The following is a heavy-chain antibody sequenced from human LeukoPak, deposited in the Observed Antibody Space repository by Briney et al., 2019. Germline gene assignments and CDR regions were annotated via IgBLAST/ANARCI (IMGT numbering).Heavy chain of an antibody. J-gene: IGHJ3*02. CDR1: EFSVGSNY. Sequence: PGGSLRLSCAASEFSVGSNYMTWVRQAPGKGLEWVAVISYDGSNKYYADSVKGRFTISRDNSKNTLYLQMNSLRAEDTAVYYCARGRSLYSSSWYNAFDIWGQGTMVTVSS. D-gene: IGHD6-13*01. CDR2: ISYDGSNK. V-gene: IGHV3-30*03. CDR3: ARGRSLYSSSWYNAFDI.